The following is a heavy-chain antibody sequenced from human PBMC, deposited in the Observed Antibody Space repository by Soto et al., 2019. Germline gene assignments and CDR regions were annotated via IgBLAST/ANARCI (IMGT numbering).Heavy chain of an antibody. CDR2: IIPILTTP. CDR3: ATSVGIAPTGEDGMDV. Sequence: QVQLVQSGAEVKKTGSSVKVSCKAAGGTFSIYGFSWVRQAPGQGPEWIGGIIPILTTPNYAQKFQGRVTIVADESTTTVYMELSSLKFEDTAVYSCATSVGIAPTGEDGMDVWGQGTSVTVSS. V-gene: IGHV1-69*01. J-gene: IGHJ6*02. CDR1: GGTFSIYG. D-gene: IGHD2-8*02.